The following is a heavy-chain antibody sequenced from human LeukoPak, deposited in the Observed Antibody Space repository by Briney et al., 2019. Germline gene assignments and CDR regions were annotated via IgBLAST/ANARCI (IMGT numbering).Heavy chain of an antibody. V-gene: IGHV4-4*07. CDR1: GGSISSYY. D-gene: IGHD3-10*01. CDR2: IYTSGST. CDR3: ARELYVAGSGYHYYMDV. J-gene: IGHJ6*03. Sequence: SETLSLTCSVSGGSISSYYWTWIRQPAGKELEWIGRIYTSGSTNYNPSLKSRVTMSVDTSKNQFSLKVSSVTAADTAVYYCARELYVAGSGYHYYMDVRGKGTTVTVSS.